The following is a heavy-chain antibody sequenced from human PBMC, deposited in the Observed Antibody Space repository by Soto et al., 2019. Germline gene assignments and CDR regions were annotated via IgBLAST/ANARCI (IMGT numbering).Heavy chain of an antibody. CDR2: VIPIFGTV. J-gene: IGHJ4*01. V-gene: IGHV1-69*01. D-gene: IGHD1-1*01. Sequence: QVQLVQSGAEVKKPGSSVKVSCKASGGTFSNFPFTWVRQAPGQGLEWMGGVIPIFGTVTYAQKFQGRVTISADESTSTAYMEMSSLTSEDTAIYYCARPRTVATTKGYDYWGXGXXXTVSS. CDR3: ARPRTVATTKGYDY. CDR1: GGTFSNFP.